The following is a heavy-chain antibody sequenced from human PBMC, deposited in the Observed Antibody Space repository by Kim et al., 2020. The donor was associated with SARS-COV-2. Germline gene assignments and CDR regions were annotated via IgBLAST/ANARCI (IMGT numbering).Heavy chain of an antibody. CDR3: ARDAVKYSSSWYYNY. D-gene: IGHD6-13*01. J-gene: IGHJ4*02. CDR2: IIPILGIA. CDR1: GGTFSSYG. V-gene: IGHV1-69*04. Sequence: SVKVSCKASGGTFSSYGISWVRQAPGQGLEWMGRIIPILGIANYAQKFQGRVPITADKSTSTAYMELSSLRSEDTAVYYCARDAVKYSSSWYYNYWGQGTLVTVSS.